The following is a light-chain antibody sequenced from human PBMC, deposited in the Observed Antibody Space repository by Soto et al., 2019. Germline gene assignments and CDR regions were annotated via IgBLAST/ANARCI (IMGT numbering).Light chain of an antibody. CDR1: QTVSSNY. CDR3: QQYTGPPKT. V-gene: IGKV3-20*01. Sequence: EFILTKSTDTLSLSPGERATLSCRASQTVSSNYLAWCQQRPGQAPRLLIYGASTRAAGIPDRFSGSGSGTDFTLTITRLEPEDSAVYFCQQYTGPPKTFRPGTRLEI. CDR2: GAS. J-gene: IGKJ5*01.